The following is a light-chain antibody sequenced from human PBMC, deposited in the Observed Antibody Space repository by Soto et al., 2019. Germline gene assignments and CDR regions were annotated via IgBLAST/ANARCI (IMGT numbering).Light chain of an antibody. CDR2: DNN. CDR3: GTWDNNLGVV. J-gene: IGLJ2*01. CDR1: SSSIGKNY. Sequence: QSVLTQPPSVSAAPGQKVTISCSGASSSIGKNYVCWYQQFPGAAPKLLIYDNNKRPSEIPDRFSGSKSGTSATLGITGLPTGDEADYYCGTWDNNLGVVFGGGTKLTVL. V-gene: IGLV1-51*01.